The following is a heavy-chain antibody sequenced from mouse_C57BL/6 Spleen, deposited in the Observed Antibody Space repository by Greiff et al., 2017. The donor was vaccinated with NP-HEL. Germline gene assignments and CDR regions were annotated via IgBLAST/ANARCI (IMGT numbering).Heavy chain of an antibody. V-gene: IGHV1-15*01. CDR2: IDPETGGT. D-gene: IGHD1-1*01. CDR1: GYTFTDYE. J-gene: IGHJ4*01. Sequence: VQLQESGAELVRPGASVTLSCKASGYTFTDYEMHWVKQTPVHGLEWIGAIDPETGGTAYNQKFKGKAILTADKSSSTAYMELRSLTSEDSAVYYCTRKENYGNPFYAMDYWGQGTSVTVSS. CDR3: TRKENYGNPFYAMDY.